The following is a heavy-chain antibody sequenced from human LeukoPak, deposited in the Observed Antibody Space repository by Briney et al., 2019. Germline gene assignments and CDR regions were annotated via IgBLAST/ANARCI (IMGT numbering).Heavy chain of an antibody. J-gene: IGHJ4*02. CDR3: ARGLTIYDSFDY. Sequence: ASVKVSCKASGGTFSSYAISWVRQAPGQGLEWMGGIIPIFGTANYARKFQGRVTITTDESTSTAYMELSSLRSEDTAVYYCARGLTIYDSFDYWGQGTLVTVSS. CDR1: GGTFSSYA. CDR2: IIPIFGTA. V-gene: IGHV1-69*05. D-gene: IGHD3-3*01.